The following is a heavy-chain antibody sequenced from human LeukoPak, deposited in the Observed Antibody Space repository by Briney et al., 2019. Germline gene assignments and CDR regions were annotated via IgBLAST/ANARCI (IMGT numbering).Heavy chain of an antibody. CDR1: GFTFSSYA. Sequence: PGGSLRLSCAASGFTFSSYAMHWVRQAPGKGLEYVSAISSNGGSTYYANSVKGRFTISRDNSKNTLYLQMGSLRAEDTAVYYCARHLLWFGELSGGFDYWGQGTLVTVSS. CDR3: ARHLLWFGELSGGFDY. CDR2: ISSNGGST. J-gene: IGHJ4*02. V-gene: IGHV3-64*01. D-gene: IGHD3-10*01.